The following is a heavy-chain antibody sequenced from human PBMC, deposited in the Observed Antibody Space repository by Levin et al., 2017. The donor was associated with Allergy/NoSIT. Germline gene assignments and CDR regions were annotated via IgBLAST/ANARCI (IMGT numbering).Heavy chain of an antibody. Sequence: GGSLRLSCAASGFTFSSYWMHWVRQAPGKGLVWVSRIKNDGSSTNYGDPVKGRFTISRDNAKNTVYLQMNSLRAEDTAVYYCARDRNFKCSRTTCYVAFDIWGQGTMVTVSS. CDR3: ARDRNFKCSRTTCYVAFDI. CDR2: IKNDGSST. D-gene: IGHD2-2*01. J-gene: IGHJ3*02. V-gene: IGHV3-74*01. CDR1: GFTFSSYW.